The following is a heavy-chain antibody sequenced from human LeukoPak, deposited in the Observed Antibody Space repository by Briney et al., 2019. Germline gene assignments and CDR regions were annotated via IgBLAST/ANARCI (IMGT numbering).Heavy chain of an antibody. D-gene: IGHD6-6*01. J-gene: IGHJ4*02. CDR1: GGTFSSYA. Sequence: SVKVSCKASGGTFSSYAISWVRQAPGQGLEWMGGIIPIFGTANYAQKFQGRVTITRNTSISTAYMELSSLRSEDTAVYYCARGLGIAARSPFRYWGQGTLVTVSS. CDR2: IIPIFGTA. V-gene: IGHV1-69*05. CDR3: ARGLGIAARSPFRY.